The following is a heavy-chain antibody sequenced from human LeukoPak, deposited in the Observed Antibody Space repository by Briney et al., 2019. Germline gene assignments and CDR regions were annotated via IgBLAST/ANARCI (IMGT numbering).Heavy chain of an antibody. J-gene: IGHJ6*03. CDR3: ASRGIVATIQKQYYYYYYMDV. D-gene: IGHD5-12*01. Sequence: PSGTLSLTCAVSGGSISSSNWWSWVRQPPGKGLEWIGEIYHSGSTNYNPSLKSRVTISVDKSKNQFSLKLSSVTAADTAVYYCASRGIVATIQKQYYYYYYMDVWGKGTTVTVSS. V-gene: IGHV4-4*02. CDR2: IYHSGST. CDR1: GGSISSSNW.